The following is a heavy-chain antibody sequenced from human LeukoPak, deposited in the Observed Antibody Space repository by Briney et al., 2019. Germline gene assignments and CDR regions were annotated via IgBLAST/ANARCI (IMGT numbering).Heavy chain of an antibody. Sequence: SGPTLVNPTQTLTLTCTFSGFSLSTSGVGVGWIRQPPGKALEWLALIYWNDDKRYSPSPKSRPTITKDTSKNQVVLTMTNMDPVDTATYYCAHISRCVLSGGSCYWGFGRVVDYWGQGTLVTVSS. CDR1: GFSLSTSGVG. J-gene: IGHJ4*02. CDR2: IYWNDDK. V-gene: IGHV2-5*01. D-gene: IGHD2-15*01. CDR3: AHISRCVLSGGSCYWGFGRVVDY.